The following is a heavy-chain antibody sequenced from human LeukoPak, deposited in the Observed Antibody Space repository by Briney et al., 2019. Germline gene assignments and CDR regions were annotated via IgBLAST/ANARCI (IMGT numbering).Heavy chain of an antibody. CDR2: IYTSGST. D-gene: IGHD2-2*01. V-gene: IGHV4-61*02. CDR3: ARDCSSTSCPFTP. CDR1: GGSISSGGYY. J-gene: IGHJ5*02. Sequence: PSETLSLTCTVSGGSISSGGYYWSWIRQPAGKGLEWIGRIYTSGSTNYNPSLKSRVTISVDTSKNQFSLKLSSVTAADTAVYYRARDCSSTSCPFTPWGQGTLVTVSS.